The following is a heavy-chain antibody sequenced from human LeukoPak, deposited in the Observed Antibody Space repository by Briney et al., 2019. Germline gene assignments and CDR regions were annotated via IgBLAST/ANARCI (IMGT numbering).Heavy chain of an antibody. CDR3: ARAAGYFDPRDYYGMDV. J-gene: IGHJ6*02. CDR1: GGSISSYY. Sequence: SETLSLTCTVSGGSISSYYWSWIRQPPGKGLEWIGYIYYSVSTNYNPSLKSRVTISVDTSKNQFSLKLSSVTAADTAVYYCARAAGYFDPRDYYGMDVWGQGTTVTVSS. D-gene: IGHD3-9*01. V-gene: IGHV4-59*01. CDR2: IYYSVST.